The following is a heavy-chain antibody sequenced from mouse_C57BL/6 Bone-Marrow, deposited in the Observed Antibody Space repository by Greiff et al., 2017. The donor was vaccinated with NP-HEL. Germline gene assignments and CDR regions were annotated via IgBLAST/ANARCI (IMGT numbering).Heavy chain of an antibody. Sequence: LQESGAELVKPGASVKISCKASGYEFSNYWLNWVKQRPGKGLEWIGQIYPGDGDTNSNGKLKDKATLTADKSSSTAYMQLSRLTSEDSAVYFCARGSYWGQGTLVTVSA. CDR1: GYEFSNYW. V-gene: IGHV1-80*01. CDR2: IYPGDGDT. J-gene: IGHJ3*01. CDR3: ARGSY.